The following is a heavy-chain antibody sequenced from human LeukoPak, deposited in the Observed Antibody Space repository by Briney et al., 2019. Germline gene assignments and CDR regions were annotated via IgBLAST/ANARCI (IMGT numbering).Heavy chain of an antibody. D-gene: IGHD1-26*01. Sequence: PGGSLRLSCAASGFRFSSYAMSWVRQAPGKGLEWVTAISGSGTATYYADSVKGRFTISRDNSKNTLYLQMNSLRAEDTAVYYCARGGSYLSAFDIWGQGTMVTVSS. V-gene: IGHV3-23*01. CDR3: ARGGSYLSAFDI. CDR1: GFRFSSYA. J-gene: IGHJ3*02. CDR2: ISGSGTAT.